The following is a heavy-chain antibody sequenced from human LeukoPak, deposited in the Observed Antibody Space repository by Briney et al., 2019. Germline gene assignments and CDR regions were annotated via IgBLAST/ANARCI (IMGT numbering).Heavy chain of an antibody. CDR3: AKRERESYNYGYPDF. D-gene: IGHD5-18*01. Sequence: GESLRLSCAASGFTFSSYAMSWVRQAPGKGLEWVSSVGGSGGSTYYADSVKGRFTISRDNPKNTLYLQMNSLRVEDTAVYYCAKRERESYNYGYPDFWGQGTRVTVSS. J-gene: IGHJ4*02. CDR2: VGGSGGST. CDR1: GFTFSSYA. V-gene: IGHV3-23*01.